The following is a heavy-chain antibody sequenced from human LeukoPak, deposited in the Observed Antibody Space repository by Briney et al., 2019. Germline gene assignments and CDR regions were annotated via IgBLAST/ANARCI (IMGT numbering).Heavy chain of an antibody. J-gene: IGHJ4*02. CDR3: ARDDRVTAPTY. V-gene: IGHV4-59*08. CDR1: GVSISSYY. CDR2: IYYSGST. D-gene: IGHD1-1*01. Sequence: AETLSLTCTVSGVSISSYYWSWIRQPPGKGLEWIGYIYYSGSTNYNPSLKSRVTISVDTSKNQFSLKLRSVTAVDTAVYYCARDDRVTAPTYWGQGTLVTVSS.